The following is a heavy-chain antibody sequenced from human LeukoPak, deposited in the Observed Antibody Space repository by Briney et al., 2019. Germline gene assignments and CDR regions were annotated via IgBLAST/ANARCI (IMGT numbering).Heavy chain of an antibody. J-gene: IGHJ4*02. Sequence: GGSLRLSCTASGFTLGRHDMHWVRQTSGEGLEWVAALASGSQTFYAGSVKGRFTVSREDAKNSLYLQMNSLRAGDTAVYYCVREARGYHYTYFDYWGQGTLVTVSS. V-gene: IGHV3-13*01. CDR1: GFTLGRHD. D-gene: IGHD5-18*01. CDR3: VREARGYHYTYFDY. CDR2: LASGSQT.